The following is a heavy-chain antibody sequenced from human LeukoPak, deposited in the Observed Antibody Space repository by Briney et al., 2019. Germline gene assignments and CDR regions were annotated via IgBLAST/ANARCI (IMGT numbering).Heavy chain of an antibody. J-gene: IGHJ4*02. CDR2: INPNAGDT. Sequence: ASVWVSCKPSGYTVTGFYIHWLRRAPGQGLEWMGWINPNAGDTTYAQKFQGRVTLSRDTSISTAYTELARLISDDTAVYYCAREVHSTRHYDYWGQGTVVTVSS. D-gene: IGHD2-2*01. V-gene: IGHV1-2*02. CDR3: AREVHSTRHYDY. CDR1: GYTVTGFY.